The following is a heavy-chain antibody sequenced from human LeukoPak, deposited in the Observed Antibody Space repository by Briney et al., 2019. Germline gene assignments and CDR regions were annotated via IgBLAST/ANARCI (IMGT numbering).Heavy chain of an antibody. CDR1: GGSISSYY. D-gene: IGHD6-13*01. Sequence: SETLSLTCTVSGGSISSYYWSWIRQPPGKGLEWIGYIYYSGSTNYNPSLKSRVTISVDTSKNQFYLKLSSVTAAGTAVYYCASMKAGTLFLDYWGQGTLVTVSS. V-gene: IGHV4-59*01. CDR2: IYYSGST. CDR3: ASMKAGTLFLDY. J-gene: IGHJ4*02.